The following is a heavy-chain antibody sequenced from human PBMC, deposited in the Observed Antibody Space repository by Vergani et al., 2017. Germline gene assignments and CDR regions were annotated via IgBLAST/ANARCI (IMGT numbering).Heavy chain of an antibody. CDR2: ISGGDDTS. Sequence: EVQMLESGGGLVQPGGSRRLSCVASGFTFSNYHMNWFRQAPGQGLEWVSTISGGDDTSAYAESVKGRFTISRDNSKNTLYLQMNSLRAEDTAVYYCGKLTHGTLLMGGPIWGHWGQGTLVTVSS. V-gene: IGHV3-23*01. J-gene: IGHJ4*02. D-gene: IGHD1/OR15-1a*01. CDR3: GKLTHGTLLMGGPIWGH. CDR1: GFTFSNYH.